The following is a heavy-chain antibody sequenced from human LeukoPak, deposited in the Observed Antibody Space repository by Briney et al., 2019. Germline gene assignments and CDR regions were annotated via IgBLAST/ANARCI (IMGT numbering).Heavy chain of an antibody. CDR1: GFTFSSYW. CDR3: ARVLYDFWSGHRDALDY. Sequence: GGSLRLSCAASGFTFSSYWMSWVRQAPGKGLEWVANIKQDGSEKYYVDSVKGRFTISRDNAKNSLYLQMNSLRAEDTAVYYCARVLYDFWSGHRDALDYWGQGTLVTVSS. CDR2: IKQDGSEK. V-gene: IGHV3-7*01. D-gene: IGHD3-3*01. J-gene: IGHJ4*02.